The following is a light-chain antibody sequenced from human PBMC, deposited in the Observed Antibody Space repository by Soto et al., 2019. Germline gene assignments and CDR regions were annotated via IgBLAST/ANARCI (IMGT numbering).Light chain of an antibody. Sequence: DIQMTQSPSSLSASVGDRVTITCRANQDISYYLAWYQQKQGKVPKLLIYAASTLQSGVPSRFSGSGSGTDFTLTISSLQLEDIATYYCQKYHSAPLTFGQGTKVEIK. V-gene: IGKV1-27*01. CDR1: QDISYY. CDR2: AAS. J-gene: IGKJ1*01. CDR3: QKYHSAPLT.